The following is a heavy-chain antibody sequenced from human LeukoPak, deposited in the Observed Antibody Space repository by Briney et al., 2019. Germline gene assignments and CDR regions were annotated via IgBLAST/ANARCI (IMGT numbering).Heavy chain of an antibody. CDR2: ISSSGCTI. Sequence: PGGSLRLSCAASGFTFSDYYMSWIRQAPGKGLEWVSYISSSGCTIYYADSVKGRFTISRDNAKNSLYLQMNSLRAEDTAVYYCARDLDVLAAAAAPYYYYGMDVWGQGTTVTVSS. V-gene: IGHV3-11*01. J-gene: IGHJ6*02. CDR1: GFTFSDYY. D-gene: IGHD6-13*01. CDR3: ARDLDVLAAAAAPYYYYGMDV.